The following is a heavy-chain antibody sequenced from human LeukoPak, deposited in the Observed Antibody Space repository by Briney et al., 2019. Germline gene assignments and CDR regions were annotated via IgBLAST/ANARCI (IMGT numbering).Heavy chain of an antibody. CDR3: ARGDSSSWYNDY. V-gene: IGHV4-59*08. CDR2: IYYGGST. Sequence: SETLSLTCSVSGGSISSYYWSWIRQPPGKGLEWIGYIYYGGSTNYNPSLKSRVTISVDTSENQFSLKLSSVTAADTAVYYCARGDSSSWYNDYWGQGTLVTVSS. D-gene: IGHD6-13*01. J-gene: IGHJ4*02. CDR1: GGSISSYY.